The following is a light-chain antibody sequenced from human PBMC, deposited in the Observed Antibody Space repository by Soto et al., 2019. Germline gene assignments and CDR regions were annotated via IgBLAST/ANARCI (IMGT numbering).Light chain of an antibody. J-gene: IGKJ2*01. V-gene: IGKV1-39*01. CDR3: QQSYSTPMYT. CDR2: AAS. CDR1: QSISSY. Sequence: DIQMTQSPSSLSASVGDRVTITCRASQSISSYLNWYQQKPGKAPKLLIYAASSLQSGVPSRFSGSGSGTDFPLPISSLQPEDFATYYCQQSYSTPMYTFGQGTKLEIK.